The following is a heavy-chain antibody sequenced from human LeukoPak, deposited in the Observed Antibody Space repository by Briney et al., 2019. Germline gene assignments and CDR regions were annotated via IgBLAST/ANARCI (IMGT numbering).Heavy chain of an antibody. CDR3: ARALWFGEFHP. D-gene: IGHD3-10*01. J-gene: IGHJ5*02. V-gene: IGHV4-39*07. Sequence: SETLSLTCTVSGGSISSSSYYWGWIRQPPGKGLEWIGSIYYSGSTYYNPSLKSRVTISVDTSKNQFSLKLSSVTAADTAVYYCARALWFGEFHPWGQGTLVTVSS. CDR1: GGSISSSSYY. CDR2: IYYSGST.